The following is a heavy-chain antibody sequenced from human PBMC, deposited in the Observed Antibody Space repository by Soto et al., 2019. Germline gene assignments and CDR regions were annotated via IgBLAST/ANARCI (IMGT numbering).Heavy chain of an antibody. CDR3: ESPRSGPSPDVGH. Sequence: QVQLVQSGAEVKKPGASVKVSCKASVFSVDTTYCIHWVRLAPGQGLEWMGSINPNSGDTNYAQNLQGRVTMTRDTSISTAYMKVSSLTSDATAVYYCESPRSGPSPDVGHWGHGTVVTVSS. D-gene: IGHD2-15*01. J-gene: IGHJ4*01. V-gene: IGHV1-2*02. CDR1: VFSVDTTYC. CDR2: INPNSGDT.